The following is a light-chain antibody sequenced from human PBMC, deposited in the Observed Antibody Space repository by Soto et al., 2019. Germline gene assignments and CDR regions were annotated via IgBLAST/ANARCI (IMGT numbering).Light chain of an antibody. V-gene: IGLV1-36*01. CDR3: ASWDDSLNGVV. CDR2: YDD. J-gene: IGLJ2*01. Sequence: QAVVTQPPSVSEAPRQRVTISCSGSRSNIGNNAVNWYQQFPGKAPKLLIYYDDLLSSGVSDRFSGSKSGTSASLAISGLQSEDEADYYCASWDDSLNGVVFGGGTKVTVL. CDR1: RSNIGNNA.